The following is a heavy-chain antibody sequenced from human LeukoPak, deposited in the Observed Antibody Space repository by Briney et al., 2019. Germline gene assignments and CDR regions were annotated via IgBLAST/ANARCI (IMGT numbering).Heavy chain of an antibody. D-gene: IGHD2-21*02. V-gene: IGHV4-34*01. CDR1: GGSFSGYY. J-gene: IGHJ4*02. CDR2: INHSGST. Sequence: PSETLSLTCAVYGGSFSGYYWSWTRQPPGKGLEWIGEINHSGSTNYNPSLKSRVTISVDTSKNQFSLKLSSVTAADTAVYYCARAAVTATPYYFDYWGQGTLVTVSS. CDR3: ARAAVTATPYYFDY.